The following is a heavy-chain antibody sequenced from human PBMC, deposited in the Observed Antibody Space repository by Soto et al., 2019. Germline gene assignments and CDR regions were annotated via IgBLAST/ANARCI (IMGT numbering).Heavy chain of an antibody. CDR2: LLYRGTA. Sequence: SETLSLTXSVSDSSMSPYYWTWFRQAPGKGLEWIGHLLYRGTATYNPALQGRVTISLDTSKKQVSLQPSSVIAADTAVYYCAREKDFILGGYAFRYWGPGTLVTVSS. CDR1: DSSMSPYY. J-gene: IGHJ4*02. D-gene: IGHD1-26*01. CDR3: AREKDFILGGYAFRY. V-gene: IGHV4-59*01.